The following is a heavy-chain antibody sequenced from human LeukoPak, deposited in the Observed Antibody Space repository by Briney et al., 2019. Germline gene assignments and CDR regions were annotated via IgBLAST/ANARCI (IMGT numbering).Heavy chain of an antibody. CDR3: ARGGDRSFDY. V-gene: IGHV4-4*02. J-gene: IGHJ4*02. D-gene: IGHD3-10*01. CDR1: GVSISSNLW. CDR2: IHHSGSI. Sequence: SGTLSLTCAVSGVSISSNLWWTWIRQPPGKGLEWIAEIHHSGSINYNPSLKSRVTISVDKAKNQFSLNLNSVTAADTAVYYCARGGDRSFDYWGQGTLVTVSS.